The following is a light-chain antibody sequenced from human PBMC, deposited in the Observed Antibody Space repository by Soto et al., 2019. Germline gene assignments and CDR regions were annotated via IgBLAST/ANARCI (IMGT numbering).Light chain of an antibody. Sequence: EVVLTQSPGTLSLSPGERATLSCRASQRIGSSYLAWYQQKPGQAPRLLIYGASSRATGIPDRFSGGGSGTDFSLTIIRLDPEDFAVYYCQQYSSSPITFGQGTRLEIK. CDR1: QRIGSSY. J-gene: IGKJ5*01. V-gene: IGKV3-20*01. CDR2: GAS. CDR3: QQYSSSPIT.